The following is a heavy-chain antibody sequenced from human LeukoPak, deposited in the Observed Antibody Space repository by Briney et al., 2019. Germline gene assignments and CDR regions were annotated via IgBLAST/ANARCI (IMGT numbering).Heavy chain of an antibody. V-gene: IGHV4-39*07. CDR1: GGSIRSSYYY. D-gene: IGHD2-15*01. CDR3: ARVIRYCSGGSCYIFDY. CDR2: IYDSGST. Sequence: TLSLTCTVSGGSIRSSYYYWGWIRQPPGKGLEWIGSIYDSGSTYYNPSLKSRVTISVDTSKNQFSLKLSSVTAADTAVYYCARVIRYCSGGSCYIFDYWGQGTLVTVSS. J-gene: IGHJ4*02.